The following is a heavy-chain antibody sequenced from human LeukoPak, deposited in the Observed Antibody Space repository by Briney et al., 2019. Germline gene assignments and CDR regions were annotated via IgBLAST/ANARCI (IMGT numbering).Heavy chain of an antibody. CDR3: ARGLMEYYDFWSGSSFDY. CDR1: GYSISSGYY. CDR2: IYHSGST. D-gene: IGHD3-3*01. Sequence: PSETLSLTCTVPGYSISSGYYWGWIRQPPGKGLEWIGSIYHSGSTYYNPSLKSRVTISVDTSKNQFSLKLSSVTAADTAVYYCARGLMEYYDFWSGSSFDYWGQGTLVTVSS. J-gene: IGHJ4*02. V-gene: IGHV4-38-2*02.